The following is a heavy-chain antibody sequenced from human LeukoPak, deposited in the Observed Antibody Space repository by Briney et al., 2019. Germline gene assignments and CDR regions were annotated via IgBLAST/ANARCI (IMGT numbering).Heavy chain of an antibody. V-gene: IGHV4-59*08. J-gene: IGHJ4*02. Sequence: PSGTLSLTCTVSRGSITSYSWGWIWQSPGEGLGRSWDIDYSANTKYTPSLNSRVTIYVGTSKNHFSLNLSSVTAADTAVYYCARRRCVFWENYLDYWGQGILVTVSS. CDR1: RGSITSYS. CDR2: IDYSANT. CDR3: ARRRCVFWENYLDY. D-gene: IGHD1-26*01.